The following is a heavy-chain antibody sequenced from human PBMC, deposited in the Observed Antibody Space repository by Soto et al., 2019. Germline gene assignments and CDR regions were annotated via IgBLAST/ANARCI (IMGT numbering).Heavy chain of an antibody. Sequence: QVQLVQSGAEVKKPGASVKVSCKASGYMFSGYYMHWVRQAPGQGLEWMGWINPDSGGTNYQQKFQGRGTMTRETSISTAYMELSSLRSDDTAVYYCTRKVATFHFDSWGQGTLGTVSS. CDR1: GYMFSGYY. CDR2: INPDSGGT. CDR3: TRKVATFHFDS. J-gene: IGHJ4*02. D-gene: IGHD5-12*01. V-gene: IGHV1-2*02.